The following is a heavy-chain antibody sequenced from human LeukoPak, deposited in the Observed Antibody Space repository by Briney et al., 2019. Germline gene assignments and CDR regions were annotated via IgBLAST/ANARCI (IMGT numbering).Heavy chain of an antibody. CDR2: IIPMLGIA. CDR1: GGTFSSYA. CDR3: ASVLSGMAVVGSFDP. J-gene: IGHJ5*02. D-gene: IGHD6-19*01. V-gene: IGHV1-69*04. Sequence: SVKVSCKASGGTFSSYAISWLRQAPGQGIEWMGRIIPMLGIANYAQKFQGRGTITADKSTSTAYVELSSMRSEDAAVYYCASVLSGMAVVGSFDPWGQGTLVTVSS.